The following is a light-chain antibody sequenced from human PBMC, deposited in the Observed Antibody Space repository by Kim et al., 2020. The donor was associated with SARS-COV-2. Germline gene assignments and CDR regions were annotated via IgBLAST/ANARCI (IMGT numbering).Light chain of an antibody. J-gene: IGLJ2*01. V-gene: IGLV3-1*01. CDR2: QDA. CDR1: KLGDKY. CDR3: QTWDGSTVL. Sequence: SYELTQPPSVSVSPGQTASIACSGDKLGDKYSSWYQQKPGQSPVLVIYQDAKRPSGIPERFSGSNFGNTATLTISGTQAMDEADYYCQTWDGSTVLFGGGTQLTVL.